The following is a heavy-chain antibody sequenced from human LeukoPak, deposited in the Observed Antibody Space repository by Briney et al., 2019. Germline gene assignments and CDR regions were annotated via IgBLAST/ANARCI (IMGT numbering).Heavy chain of an antibody. Sequence: PGRSLRLSCAASGFTFDDYAMHWVRQAPGKGLEWVSGISWNSGNIGYADSVKGRFTISRDNAKNSLYLQMNSLRAEDMALYYCAKGATYYYGSSAHLDYWGQGTLVTVSS. CDR3: AKGATYYYGSSAHLDY. V-gene: IGHV3-9*03. J-gene: IGHJ4*02. CDR2: ISWNSGNI. CDR1: GFTFDDYA. D-gene: IGHD3-22*01.